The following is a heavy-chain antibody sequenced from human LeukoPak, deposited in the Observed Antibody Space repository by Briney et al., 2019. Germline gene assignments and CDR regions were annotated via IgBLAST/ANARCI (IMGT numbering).Heavy chain of an antibody. D-gene: IGHD4-17*01. CDR3: ARDTGLDY. CDR1: GFTFSGHW. J-gene: IGHJ4*02. V-gene: IGHV3-7*01. CDR2: IKQDGSET. Sequence: PGGSLRLSCAASGFTFSGHWMSWVRQALGKGLEWVANIKQDGSETYYVDSVKGRFTISRDNSKNTLYLQMNSLRAEDTAVYYCARDTGLDYWGQGTLVTVSS.